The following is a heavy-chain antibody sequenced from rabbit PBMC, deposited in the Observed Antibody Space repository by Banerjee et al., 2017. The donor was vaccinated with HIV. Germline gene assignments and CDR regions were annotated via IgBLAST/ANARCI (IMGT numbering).Heavy chain of an antibody. CDR1: GFSFTSSYW. Sequence: QEQLEESGGDLVKPEGSLTLTCTASGFSFTSSYWICWVRQAPGKGLEWIACISTSSGKTFYASWAKGQFTISKTSTTVNLIMTSLTVADTATYSCVRRYGGGSGGPSLWGQGTLVTVS. D-gene: IGHD8-1*01. J-gene: IGHJ3*01. CDR3: VRRYGGGSGGPSL. V-gene: IGHV1S45*01. CDR2: ISTSSGKT.